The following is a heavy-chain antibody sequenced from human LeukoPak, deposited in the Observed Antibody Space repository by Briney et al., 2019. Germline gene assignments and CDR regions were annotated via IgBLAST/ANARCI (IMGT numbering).Heavy chain of an antibody. CDR3: ARHDGDYYSFDY. CDR2: IYYSGST. J-gene: IGHJ4*02. CDR1: GGSISSCY. Sequence: PSETLSLTCIVSGGSISSCYWSWIRQPPGKGLEWIGYIYYSGSTKYNPSLESRLTMSVDTSKNQFSLKLSSVTAADTAVYYCARHDGDYYSFDYWGQGTLVTVSS. D-gene: IGHD4-17*01. V-gene: IGHV4-59*08.